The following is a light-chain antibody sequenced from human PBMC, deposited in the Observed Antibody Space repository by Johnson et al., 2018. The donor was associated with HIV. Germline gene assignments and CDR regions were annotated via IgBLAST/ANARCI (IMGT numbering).Light chain of an antibody. V-gene: IGLV1-51*02. CDR1: SSNIGNNY. CDR3: GTWVSSLSAGINDV. CDR2: ENN. J-gene: IGLJ1*01. Sequence: QSVLTQPPSVSAAPGQKVTISCSGSSSNIGNNYVSWYQQLPGTAPKLLIYENNKRPSGIPDRFSGSKSLTSATLVITGLQTGDEADYYCGTWVSSLSAGINDVFGPGTRVTVL.